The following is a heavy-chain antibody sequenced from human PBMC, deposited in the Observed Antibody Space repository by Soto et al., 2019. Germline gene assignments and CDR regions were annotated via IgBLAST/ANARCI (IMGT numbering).Heavy chain of an antibody. D-gene: IGHD3-10*01. CDR2: VYYSGST. CDR1: GGSISSSSYY. J-gene: IGHJ6*02. V-gene: IGHV4-39*07. Sequence: SETLSLTCTVSGGSISSSSYYWGWIRQPPGKGLEWIGNVYYSGSTFYNPSLKSRVTISVDTSKNQFSLKLSSVTAADTAVYYCARDSQDYLYGSGSKIDYYYYYGMDVWGQGTTVTVSS. CDR3: ARDSQDYLYGSGSKIDYYYYYGMDV.